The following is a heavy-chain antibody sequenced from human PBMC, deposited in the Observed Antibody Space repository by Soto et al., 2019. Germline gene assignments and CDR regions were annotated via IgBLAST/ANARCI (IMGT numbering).Heavy chain of an antibody. CDR1: GFTFSRYE. D-gene: IGHD6-19*01. Sequence: EVQLVESEGGLVQPGESLRLSCAASGFTFSRYEMNWVRQAPGKGLEWVAYIGSRGTSIFYADSVKGRFSISRDNDNDTVSLLMSKLRVDDTAVYYCARDRGYNTGWYGGALDFWGQGTLVIVSS. J-gene: IGHJ4*02. CDR3: ARDRGYNTGWYGGALDF. V-gene: IGHV3-48*03. CDR2: IGSRGTSI.